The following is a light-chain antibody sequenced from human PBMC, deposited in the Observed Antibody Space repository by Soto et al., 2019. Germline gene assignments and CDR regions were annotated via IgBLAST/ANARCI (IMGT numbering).Light chain of an antibody. CDR2: AAS. J-gene: IGKJ1*01. CDR1: QSISSY. Sequence: DIQITQSPSSLSASVGDGVTITCRASQSISSYLNWYQQKPGKAPKLLIYAASSLQSGVPSRFSGSGSGTDFTLTISSLQPEDFATYYCQQSYSTPWTFGQGTKVDIK. V-gene: IGKV1-39*01. CDR3: QQSYSTPWT.